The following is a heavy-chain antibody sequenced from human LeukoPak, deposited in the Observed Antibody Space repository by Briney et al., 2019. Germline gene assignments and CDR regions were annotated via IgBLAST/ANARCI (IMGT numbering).Heavy chain of an antibody. J-gene: IGHJ6*03. CDR3: ASGRLSNYYYYYMDV. CDR1: GGSFSGYY. Sequence: PSETLSLTCAVYGGSFSGYYWCWIRQPPGKGLEWIGEINHSGSTNYNPSLKSRVTISVDTSKNQFSLKLSSVTAADTAVYYCASGRLSNYYYYYMDVWGKGTTVTVSS. D-gene: IGHD2/OR15-2a*01. V-gene: IGHV4-34*01. CDR2: INHSGST.